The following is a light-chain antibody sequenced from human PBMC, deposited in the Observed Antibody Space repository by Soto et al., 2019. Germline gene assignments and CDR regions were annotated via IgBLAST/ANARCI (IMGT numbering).Light chain of an antibody. CDR1: QSVSSSY. CDR2: DAS. Sequence: ENVLAHSPATLSLSPGERAALSCGASQSVSSSYLAWYQQKPGLAPRLLIYDASRRDTGIPDRFNGSGSGTEFTLAISSLQSEDFAIYYCHQYNTWPLTFGGGTKVDIK. J-gene: IGKJ4*01. V-gene: IGKV3D-20*01. CDR3: HQYNTWPLT.